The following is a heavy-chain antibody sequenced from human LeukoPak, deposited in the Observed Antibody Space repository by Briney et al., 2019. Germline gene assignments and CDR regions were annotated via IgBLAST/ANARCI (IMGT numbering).Heavy chain of an antibody. D-gene: IGHD1-26*01. CDR3: ARAGSGRSPDWFDP. CDR1: GFTFSSYE. J-gene: IGHJ5*02. V-gene: IGHV3-48*03. Sequence: GGSLRLSCAASGFTFSSYEMNWVRQAPGKGLEWVSYISSSGSTIYYADSVKGRFTISRDNAKNSLYLQMNSLRAEDTAVYYCARAGSGRSPDWFDPWGQGTLVAVSS. CDR2: ISSSGSTI.